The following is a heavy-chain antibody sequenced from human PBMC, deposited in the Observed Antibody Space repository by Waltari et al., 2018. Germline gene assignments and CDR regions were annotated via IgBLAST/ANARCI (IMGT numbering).Heavy chain of an antibody. CDR3: ARGSMVQGVTEYYFDY. Sequence: QVQLVQSGAEVKKPGASVKVSCKASGYTFTGYYMHWVRQAPGQGLEWMGRINPNSGGTNKAQKFKGRGTMTRNTSISTAYMELSRLRSDDTAVYYCARGSMVQGVTEYYFDYWGQGTLVTVSS. V-gene: IGHV1-2*06. J-gene: IGHJ4*02. CDR2: INPNSGGT. D-gene: IGHD3-10*01. CDR1: GYTFTGYY.